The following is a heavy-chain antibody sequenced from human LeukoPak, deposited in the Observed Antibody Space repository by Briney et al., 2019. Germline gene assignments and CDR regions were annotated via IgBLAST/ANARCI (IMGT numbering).Heavy chain of an antibody. D-gene: IGHD4-17*01. J-gene: IGHJ4*02. CDR3: ARGDYGDYY. Sequence: PGGSLRLSCAASGFTFSSYTVHWVRQAPGKGLEWVAVISYVGSNKYYADSVKGRFTISRDNSKNTLYLQMNSLRAEDTAVYYCARGDYGDYYWGQGTLVTVSS. CDR2: ISYVGSNK. V-gene: IGHV3-30-3*01. CDR1: GFTFSSYT.